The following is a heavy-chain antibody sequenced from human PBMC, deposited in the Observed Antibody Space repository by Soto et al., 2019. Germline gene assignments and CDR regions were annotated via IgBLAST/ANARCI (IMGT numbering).Heavy chain of an antibody. CDR2: INGGDGDT. CDR3: TRAPPYSGAAPRRYFFDH. J-gene: IGHJ4*02. V-gene: IGHV1-3*01. Sequence: QVQFVQSGPEVKKPGASVKVSCKASGYAFSTYALVWVRQAPGQRPEWGGWINGGDGDTKYVETFRGRVTNNRDTSATTAYMELTSLRSDDTAVYYCTRAPPYSGAAPRRYFFDHWGQGTLVTVTS. D-gene: IGHD1-26*01. CDR1: GYAFSTYA.